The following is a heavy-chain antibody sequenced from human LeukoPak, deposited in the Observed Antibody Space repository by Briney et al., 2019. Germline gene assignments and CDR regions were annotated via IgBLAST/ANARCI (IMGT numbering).Heavy chain of an antibody. Sequence: GGSLRLFCAASGHTFSSYWMHWVRQVPGKGLVWVSRSNSDGSSTSYADSVKGRFTISRDNAKNTLYMQMNSLRAEDTAVYYCASPTSLYDSSGYYPDSWGQGTLVTVSS. CDR2: SNSDGSST. J-gene: IGHJ4*02. V-gene: IGHV3-74*01. CDR3: ASPTSLYDSSGYYPDS. D-gene: IGHD3-22*01. CDR1: GHTFSSYW.